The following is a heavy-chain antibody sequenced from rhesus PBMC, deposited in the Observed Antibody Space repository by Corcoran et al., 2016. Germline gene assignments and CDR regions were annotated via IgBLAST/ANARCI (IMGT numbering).Heavy chain of an antibody. Sequence: QLQLPESGPGLVKPSETLSLACAVSGGSLSSNYWSWSRHPPGKGLEWIGRISGRGGSTDYNPSLKRRVTISTDTSKNQFSLKLSSVTAADTAVYYCASLFEAGACWGQGVLVTVSS. J-gene: IGHJ4*01. CDR2: ISGRGGST. CDR3: ASLFEAGAC. D-gene: IGHD3-34*01. V-gene: IGHV4-173*01. CDR1: GGSLSSNY.